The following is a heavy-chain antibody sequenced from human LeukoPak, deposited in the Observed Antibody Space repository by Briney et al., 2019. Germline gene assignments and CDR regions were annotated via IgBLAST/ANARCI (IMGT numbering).Heavy chain of an antibody. CDR1: GYTFTGYY. CDR3: ARSIGSFPQGLLLWFGELSDAFDI. Sequence: ASVKVSCKASGYTFTGYYMHWVRQAPGQGLEWMGWINPNSGGTNYAQKFQGRVTMTRDTSISTAYMELSRLRSDDTAVYYCARSIGSFPQGLLLWFGELSDAFDIWGQGTMVTVSS. CDR2: INPNSGGT. V-gene: IGHV1-2*02. D-gene: IGHD3-10*01. J-gene: IGHJ3*02.